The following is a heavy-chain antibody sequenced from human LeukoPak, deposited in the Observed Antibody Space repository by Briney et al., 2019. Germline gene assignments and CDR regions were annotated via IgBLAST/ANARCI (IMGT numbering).Heavy chain of an antibody. CDR3: ASAVATIISPRYYYMDV. Sequence: ASVKVSCKASGYTFTSYGISWVRQAPGQGLEWMGWISAYNGNTNYAQKLQGRVTMTTDTSTSTAYMELRSLRSDDTAVYYCASAVATIISPRYYYMDVWGKGTTVTVSS. D-gene: IGHD5-12*01. CDR1: GYTFTSYG. J-gene: IGHJ6*03. CDR2: ISAYNGNT. V-gene: IGHV1-18*01.